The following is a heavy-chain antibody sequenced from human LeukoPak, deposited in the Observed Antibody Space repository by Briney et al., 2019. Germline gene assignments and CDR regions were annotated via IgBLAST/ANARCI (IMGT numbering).Heavy chain of an antibody. CDR2: IYYSGGT. V-gene: IGHV4-39*07. Sequence: SETLSLTCTVSGGSISSNGYYWAWFRQPPGKGLEWIGSIYYSGGTYYNPSLKSRVTISIDTSKNQFSLKLRSVTAADTAVYYCARQEWIQLWYYYYYMDVWGKGTTVTISS. D-gene: IGHD5-18*01. CDR1: GGSISSNGYY. J-gene: IGHJ6*03. CDR3: ARQEWIQLWYYYYYMDV.